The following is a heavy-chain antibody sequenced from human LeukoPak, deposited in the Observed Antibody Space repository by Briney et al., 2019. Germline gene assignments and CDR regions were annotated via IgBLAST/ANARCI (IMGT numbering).Heavy chain of an antibody. CDR3: ARVLSWGTSPDY. D-gene: IGHD3-9*01. V-gene: IGHV4-34*01. CDR1: GGSFSGYY. CDR2: INHSGST. J-gene: IGHJ4*02. Sequence: PSETLSLTCAAYGGSFSGYYWSWIRQPPGKGLEWIGEINHSGSTNYNPSLKSRVTISVDTSKNQFPLKLSSVTAADTALYYCARVLSWGTSPDYWGQGTLVTVSS.